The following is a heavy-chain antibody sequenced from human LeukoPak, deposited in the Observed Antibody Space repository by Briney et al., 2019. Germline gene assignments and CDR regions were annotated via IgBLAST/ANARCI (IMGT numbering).Heavy chain of an antibody. V-gene: IGHV3-53*01. J-gene: IGHJ4*02. CDR3: ARLVSRDRDY. D-gene: IGHD3-16*02. CDR1: GFTVSSNY. Sequence: GGSLLLSCAASGFTVSSNYMSWVRQAPGKGLEWVSVIYSGGSTYYADTVEGRFTISRDNSKNTLYLQMNSLRAEDTAVYYCARLVSRDRDYWGQGTLVTVSS. CDR2: IYSGGST.